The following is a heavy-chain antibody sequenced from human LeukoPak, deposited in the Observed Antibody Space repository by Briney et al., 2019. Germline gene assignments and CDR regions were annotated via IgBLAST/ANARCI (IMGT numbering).Heavy chain of an antibody. Sequence: QTGGSLRLSCAASGFTFSNYAMSWVRQAPGKGLEWVSTISGGGITTYSADSVKGRFTISRDNSKNTLSLQMSSLRVDDTALYYCVRRGPFCGSDCTGTAFDLWGQGTLVTVSS. CDR2: ISGGGITT. D-gene: IGHD2-21*02. CDR1: GFTFSNYA. CDR3: VRRGPFCGSDCTGTAFDL. V-gene: IGHV3-23*01. J-gene: IGHJ4*02.